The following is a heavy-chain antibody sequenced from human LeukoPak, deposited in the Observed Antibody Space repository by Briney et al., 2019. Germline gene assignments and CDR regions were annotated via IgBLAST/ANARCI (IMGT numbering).Heavy chain of an antibody. CDR2: IYYSGTT. Sequence: SETLSLTCSVSGGSITGSYWSWIRQSPGKGLEWIGHIYYSGTTNYSPSLRSRVTISVDTSNKQFSLKLRSVTAADTAVYYCARSKVTYYYDAGGYYYFDYWGHGALVTVSS. V-gene: IGHV4-59*01. J-gene: IGHJ4*01. D-gene: IGHD3-22*01. CDR1: GGSITGSY. CDR3: ARSKVTYYYDAGGYYYFDY.